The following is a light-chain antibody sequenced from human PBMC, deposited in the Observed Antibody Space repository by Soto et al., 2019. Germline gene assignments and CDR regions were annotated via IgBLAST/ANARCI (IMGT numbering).Light chain of an antibody. Sequence: EIVLTQSPGTLSLSPGERATLSCRASQSVSSSFLAWYQQKPGQAPRLLIYGASSRATGIPDRFSDSGSGTDFTRTISRMEPEDLAVYYCKQYDSSPLTFGQGTKVE. CDR2: GAS. CDR3: KQYDSSPLT. J-gene: IGKJ1*01. V-gene: IGKV3-20*01. CDR1: QSVSSSF.